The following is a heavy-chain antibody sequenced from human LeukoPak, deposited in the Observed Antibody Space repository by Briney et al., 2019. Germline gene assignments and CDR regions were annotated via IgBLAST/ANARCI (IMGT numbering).Heavy chain of an antibody. CDR3: ARRVLERYSDWRFDY. Sequence: SETLSLTCTVSGGSISNYYWSWIRQPPGKGLEWIGYIYTSGSSDYNPSLKSRVTISVDTSNNQFSLKLSSVTAADTSVNYGARRVLERYSDWRFDYWGQGTLVTVS. CDR1: GGSISNYY. D-gene: IGHD1-26*01. CDR2: IYTSGSS. J-gene: IGHJ4*02. V-gene: IGHV4-4*09.